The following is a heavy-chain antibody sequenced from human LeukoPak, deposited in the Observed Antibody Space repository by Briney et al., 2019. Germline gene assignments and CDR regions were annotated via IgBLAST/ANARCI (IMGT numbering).Heavy chain of an antibody. CDR1: GYTFTTSD. D-gene: IGHD3-10*01. CDR3: AAVWDSRGGYFDC. J-gene: IGHJ4*02. V-gene: IGHV1-58*02. CDR2: IVVGSGNT. Sequence: TSAKVSCKASGYTFTTSDMQWVRQARGQHLEWIGWIVVGSGNTNYSQRFKERVTVTRDMSTRTACMGLSSLRSEGAAVYYCAAVWDSRGGYFDCWGQGALVTVS.